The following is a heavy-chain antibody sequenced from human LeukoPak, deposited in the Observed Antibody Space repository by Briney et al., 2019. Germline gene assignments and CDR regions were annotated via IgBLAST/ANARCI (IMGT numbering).Heavy chain of an antibody. CDR1: GGSISDYY. J-gene: IGHJ6*03. CDR3: ARGDFCSRTNCYLRPMDV. CDR2: IYYSGST. D-gene: IGHD2-2*01. Sequence: KPSETLSLTCTVSGGSISDYYWDWIRQPPGKGLEWVGYIYYSGSTTYNPSLKSRLTMSVDTAKNQFSLKLRSVTAADTAVYYCARGDFCSRTNCYLRPMDVWGKGTTVTVSS. V-gene: IGHV4-59*01.